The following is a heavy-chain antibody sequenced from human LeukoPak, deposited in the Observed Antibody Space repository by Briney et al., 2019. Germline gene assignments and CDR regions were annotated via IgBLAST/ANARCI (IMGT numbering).Heavy chain of an antibody. CDR1: GYTFTGYY. Sequence: GASVKVSCKASGYTFTGYYMHWVRQAPGQGLEWMGWINPNSGGTNYAQKFQGRATMTRDTSISTAYMELSRLRSDDTAVYYCAREKLRYSSSSSAGYWGQGTLVTVSS. D-gene: IGHD6-6*01. J-gene: IGHJ4*02. CDR2: INPNSGGT. V-gene: IGHV1-2*02. CDR3: AREKLRYSSSSSAGY.